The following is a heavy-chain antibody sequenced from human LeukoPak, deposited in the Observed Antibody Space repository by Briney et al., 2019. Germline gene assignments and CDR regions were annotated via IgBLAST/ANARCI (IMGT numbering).Heavy chain of an antibody. J-gene: IGHJ4*02. D-gene: IGHD7-27*01. CDR2: ISYDGSNK. Sequence: PGGSLSLSCAASGFTFSSYAKHWVRQPQGQGLEGVAIISYDGSNKYYASSVKGRFTISRDKSKNTLYLQMNSLRGEGTAVCYRARVKLGPFDYWGQGTLVTVSS. CDR3: ARVKLGPFDY. V-gene: IGHV3-30*04. CDR1: GFTFSSYA.